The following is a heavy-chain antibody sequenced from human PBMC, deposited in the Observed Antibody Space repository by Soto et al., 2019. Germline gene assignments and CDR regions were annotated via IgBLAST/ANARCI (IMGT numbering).Heavy chain of an antibody. V-gene: IGHV3-53*01. CDR2: IYSGGST. J-gene: IGHJ4*02. Sequence: WGSLRLSCAASGFTVISNYISCFRHAPLKWLEWVSVIYSGGSTYYADSVKGRFTISRDNSKNTLYLQMNSLRAEDTAVYYCASGGNSDFFDYWGQGTLVTVSS. CDR1: GFTVISNY. D-gene: IGHD2-21*02. CDR3: ASGGNSDFFDY.